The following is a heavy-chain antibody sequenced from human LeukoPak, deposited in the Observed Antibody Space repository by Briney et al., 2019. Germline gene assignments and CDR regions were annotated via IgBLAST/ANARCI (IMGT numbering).Heavy chain of an antibody. CDR3: AVPQSYDIWYGMDV. CDR2: IYSGGST. CDR1: GFTVSSNY. D-gene: IGHD3-9*01. Sequence: PGGSLRLSCAASGFTVSSNYMNWVRQAPGKGLEWVSVIYSGGSTYYADSVKGRFTISRDNSKNTLLLQMNSLRAEDTAVYYCAVPQSYDIWYGMDVWGKGTMVTVSS. J-gene: IGHJ6*04. V-gene: IGHV3-53*01.